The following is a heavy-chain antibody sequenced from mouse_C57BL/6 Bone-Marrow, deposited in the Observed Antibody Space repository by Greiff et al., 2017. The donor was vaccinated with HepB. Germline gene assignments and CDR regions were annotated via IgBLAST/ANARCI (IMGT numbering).Heavy chain of an antibody. D-gene: IGHD1-1*01. J-gene: IGHJ1*03. CDR3: TRFGYYGSSWYFDV. V-gene: IGHV1-15*01. CDR2: IDPETGGT. Sequence: QVQLKQSGAELVRPGASVTLSCKASGYTFTDYEMHWVKQTPVHGLEWIGAIDPETGGTAYNQKFKGKAILTADKSSSTAYMELRSLTSEDSAVYFCTRFGYYGSSWYFDVWGTGTTVTVSS. CDR1: GYTFTDYE.